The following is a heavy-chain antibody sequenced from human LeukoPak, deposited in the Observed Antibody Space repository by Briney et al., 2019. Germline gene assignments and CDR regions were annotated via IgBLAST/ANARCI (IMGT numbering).Heavy chain of an antibody. CDR3: ARAEQQPLREGPPEHYFDY. V-gene: IGHV5-51*01. J-gene: IGHJ4*02. CDR1: GYSFTSYW. Sequence: GESLKISCKGSGYSFTSYWIGWVRQMPGKGLEWMGIIYPGDSDTRYSPSFQGQVTISADKSISTAYLQWSSLKASDTAMYYCARAEQQPLREGPPEHYFDYWGQGTLVTVSS. D-gene: IGHD6-13*01. CDR2: IYPGDSDT.